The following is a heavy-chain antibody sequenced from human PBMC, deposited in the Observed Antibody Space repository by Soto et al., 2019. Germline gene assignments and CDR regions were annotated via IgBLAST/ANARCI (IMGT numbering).Heavy chain of an antibody. Sequence: GGSLRLSCAASGFTFSSYAMSWVRQAPGKGLEWVSAISGSGGSTYYADSVRGRFTISRDNSKNTLYLQMNSLRAEDTAVYYCAKDRPHSYSGGWVPYYYYYYGMDVWGQGTTVTVSS. J-gene: IGHJ6*02. V-gene: IGHV3-23*01. CDR2: ISGSGGST. CDR3: AKDRPHSYSGGWVPYYYYYYGMDV. D-gene: IGHD6-19*01. CDR1: GFTFSSYA.